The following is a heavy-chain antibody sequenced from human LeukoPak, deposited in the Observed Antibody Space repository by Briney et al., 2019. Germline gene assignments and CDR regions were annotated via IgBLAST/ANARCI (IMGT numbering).Heavy chain of an antibody. D-gene: IGHD3-3*01. J-gene: IGHJ4*02. CDR2: ISYDGSNK. CDR1: GFTFSSYA. CDR3: ARGGAQSPPYYDFWSGHFDY. V-gene: IGHV3-30*04. Sequence: SGGSLRLSCAASGFTFSSYAMPWVRQAPGRGMKWVAVISYDGSNKYYADSVKGRFTISRDNSKNTLYLQMNSLRAEDTAVYYCARGGAQSPPYYDFWSGHFDYWGQGTLVTVSS.